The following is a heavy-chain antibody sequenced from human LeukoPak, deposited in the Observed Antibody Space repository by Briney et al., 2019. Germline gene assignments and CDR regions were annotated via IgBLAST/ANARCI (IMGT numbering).Heavy chain of an antibody. J-gene: IGHJ4*02. CDR1: GGSISSYY. D-gene: IGHD3-16*02. CDR3: ARGYYDYVWGSYRIHFDY. Sequence: SETLSLTCTVSGGSISSYYWSWIRQPPGKGLEWIGYIYYSGSTNYNPSLKSRVTISVDTPKNQFSLKLSSVTAADTAVYYCARGYYDYVWGSYRIHFDYWGQGTLVTVSS. V-gene: IGHV4-59*01. CDR2: IYYSGST.